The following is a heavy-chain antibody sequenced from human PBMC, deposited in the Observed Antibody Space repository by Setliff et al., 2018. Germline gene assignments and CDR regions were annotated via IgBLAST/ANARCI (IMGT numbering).Heavy chain of an antibody. J-gene: IGHJ4*02. V-gene: IGHV3-48*03. D-gene: IGHD3-10*01. CDR2: ITTSGSTI. CDR1: GFTFRSYE. Sequence: PGGFLRLSCAASGFTFRSYEMNWVRQAPGKGLEWISYITTSGSTIYYVDSVKGRFTISRDNARNSLSLQMNSLRTEDTAVYYCFGAGTCSYWGQGTLVTVSS. CDR3: FGAGTCSY.